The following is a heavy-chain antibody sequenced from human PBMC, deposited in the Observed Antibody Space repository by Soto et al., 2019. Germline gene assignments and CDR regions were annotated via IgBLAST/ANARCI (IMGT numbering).Heavy chain of an antibody. CDR1: RYSFTRKW. CDR3: ATTRPPSGSYFFSCFDP. D-gene: IGHD1-26*01. V-gene: IGHV5-10-1*01. Sequence: CLKISCKASRYSFTRKWISWVRQMPGKGLEGMGRIDPADSYTHSSPSFQGHVTISVDKSSSTAYVQWSSLKDSDTAMYYCATTRPPSGSYFFSCFDPWGQGTLVTVSS. J-gene: IGHJ5*02. CDR2: IDPADSYT.